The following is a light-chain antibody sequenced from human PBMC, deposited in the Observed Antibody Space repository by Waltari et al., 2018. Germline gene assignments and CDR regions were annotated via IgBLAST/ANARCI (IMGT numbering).Light chain of an antibody. Sequence: DVWLTQSPLSLPVTLGQPASISCRSSQSLVYTDGISYLNWFHQRPGKAPRRLISEVSNRECGVPARFSGSGSGTDFTLMISSVEADDVGVYFCMQATHWPVTFGQGTRLEIK. CDR1: QSLVYTDGISY. CDR3: MQATHWPVT. J-gene: IGKJ5*01. CDR2: EVS. V-gene: IGKV2-30*01.